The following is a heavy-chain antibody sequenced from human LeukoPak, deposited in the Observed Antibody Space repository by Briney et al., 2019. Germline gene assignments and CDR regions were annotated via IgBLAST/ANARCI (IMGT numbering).Heavy chain of an antibody. D-gene: IGHD3-22*01. J-gene: IGHJ3*02. CDR1: RGSITGYY. CDR2: IYYSGST. Sequence: ETLSLTCTVSRGSITGYYWSWIRQPPGKGLEWIGYIYYSGSTNYNPSLKSRVTMSLDTSKNQFSLKLSSVTASDTAVYYCARLDTYYYDSTPTYAFDIWGQGTMVTVSS. CDR3: ARLDTYYYDSTPTYAFDI. V-gene: IGHV4-59*01.